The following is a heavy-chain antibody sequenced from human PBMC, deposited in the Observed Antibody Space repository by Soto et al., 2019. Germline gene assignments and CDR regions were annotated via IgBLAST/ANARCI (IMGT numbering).Heavy chain of an antibody. Sequence: GXLRLPCAASGFSFSNCWMHWVRQAPGMGLVWVSHINSDGSSTTYADSVKGRFTISRDNAKNTLYLQMNSLRAEDTAVYYCARAIGYYGIDVWGQGTRVTVSS. CDR3: ARAIGYYGIDV. CDR1: GFSFSNCW. V-gene: IGHV3-74*01. D-gene: IGHD3-22*01. J-gene: IGHJ6*02. CDR2: INSDGSST.